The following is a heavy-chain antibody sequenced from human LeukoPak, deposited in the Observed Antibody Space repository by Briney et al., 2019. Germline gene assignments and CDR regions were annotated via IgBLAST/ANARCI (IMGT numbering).Heavy chain of an antibody. Sequence: GASVKVSCKASGYTFTSYGISWVRQAPGQGLEWMGWISAYNGNTNYAQKLQGRVTMTTDTSTSTAYMELRSLRSDDTAVYYCARVVEMATIGAFDIWGQGTMVTVSS. V-gene: IGHV1-18*01. CDR1: GYTFTSYG. CDR2: ISAYNGNT. CDR3: ARVVEMATIGAFDI. J-gene: IGHJ3*02. D-gene: IGHD5-24*01.